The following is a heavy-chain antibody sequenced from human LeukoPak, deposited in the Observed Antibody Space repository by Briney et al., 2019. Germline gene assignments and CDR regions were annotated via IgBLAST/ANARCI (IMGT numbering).Heavy chain of an antibody. CDR2: MNPNSGNT. Sequence: ASVKVSCKASGYTFTSYDINWVRQATGQGLEWMGWMNPNSGNTGYAQKFQGRVTITRNTSVSTAYMELSSLRSEDTAVYYCARGRRIAVAGTRVNWFDPWGQETLVTVSS. CDR1: GYTFTSYD. D-gene: IGHD6-19*01. J-gene: IGHJ5*02. V-gene: IGHV1-8*03. CDR3: ARGRRIAVAGTRVNWFDP.